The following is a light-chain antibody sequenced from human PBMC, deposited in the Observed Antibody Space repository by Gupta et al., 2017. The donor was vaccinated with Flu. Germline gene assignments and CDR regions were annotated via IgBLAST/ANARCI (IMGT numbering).Light chain of an antibody. Sequence: DIVMTQSPGSLTVSLGERATITCRSSQSVSYDANNKHYLAWYQQKPGHPPKLLISWASTRASGVPDRFSGRASGTDFTLTITSLRAEDVAVYYCQQCYESPQTFGQGTKLQI. CDR2: WAS. J-gene: IGKJ2*01. V-gene: IGKV4-1*01. CDR1: QSVSYDANNKHY. CDR3: QQCYESPQT.